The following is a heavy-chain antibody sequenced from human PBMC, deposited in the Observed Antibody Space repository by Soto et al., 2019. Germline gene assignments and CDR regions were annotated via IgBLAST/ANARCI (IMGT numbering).Heavy chain of an antibody. Sequence: QVQLVQSGAEVKKPGSSVKVSCKASGGTFSSYTISWVRQAPGQGLEWMGRIIPILGIANYAQKFQGRVTITADKSTSTAYMELSSLRSEDTAVYYCARDPSNGGWYNWFDPWGQGTLVTVSS. CDR3: ARDPSNGGWYNWFDP. J-gene: IGHJ5*02. D-gene: IGHD6-19*01. CDR2: IIPILGIA. V-gene: IGHV1-69*08. CDR1: GGTFSSYT.